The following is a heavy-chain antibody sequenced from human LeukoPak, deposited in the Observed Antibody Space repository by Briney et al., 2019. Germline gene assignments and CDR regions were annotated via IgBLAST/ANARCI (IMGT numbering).Heavy chain of an antibody. Sequence: GGPLRLSCAASGFTFSSYSMNWVRQAPGKGLEWVSSISSSSSYIYYADPVKGRFTISRDNAKNSLYLQMNSLRAEDTAVYYCARGSGYSYGLFSWGQGTLVTVSS. CDR2: ISSSSSYI. V-gene: IGHV3-21*01. CDR1: GFTFSSYS. CDR3: ARGSGYSYGLFS. D-gene: IGHD5-18*01. J-gene: IGHJ5*02.